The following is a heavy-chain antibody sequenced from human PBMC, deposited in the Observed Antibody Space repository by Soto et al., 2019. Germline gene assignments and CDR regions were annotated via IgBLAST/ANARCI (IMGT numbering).Heavy chain of an antibody. Sequence: QVQLVQSGAEVKKPGSSVKVSCKASGGTFSSYTISWVRQSPGQGLEWMGRIIPILGIANYAQKFQGRVTITADKSTSTDYMELSSLRSEDTAVYYCARYLTRSRRFDPWGQGTLVTVSS. V-gene: IGHV1-69*02. CDR1: GGTFSSYT. J-gene: IGHJ5*02. CDR3: ARYLTRSRRFDP. D-gene: IGHD1-26*01. CDR2: IIPILGIA.